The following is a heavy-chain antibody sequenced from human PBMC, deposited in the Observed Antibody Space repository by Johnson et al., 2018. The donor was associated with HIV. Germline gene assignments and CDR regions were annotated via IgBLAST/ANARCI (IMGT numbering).Heavy chain of an antibody. J-gene: IGHJ3*02. V-gene: IGHV3-74*02. CDR3: ARGGRYYDPGAFDI. Sequence: VHLVESGGGLVQPGGSLRLSCAASGFTFSSYWMHWVRQAPGKGLVWVSRINSDGSSTSYADSVKGRFTISRDNAKNTLYLQMNSLRAEDTALYYCARGGRYYDPGAFDIWGQGAMVTVSS. CDR1: GFTFSSYW. CDR2: INSDGSST. D-gene: IGHD3-22*01.